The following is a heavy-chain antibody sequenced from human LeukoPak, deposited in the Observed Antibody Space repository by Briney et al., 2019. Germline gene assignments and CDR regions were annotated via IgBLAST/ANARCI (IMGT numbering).Heavy chain of an antibody. CDR2: INPSGGST. CDR1: GCTLTSYY. D-gene: IGHD6-13*01. J-gene: IGHJ4*02. V-gene: IGHV1-46*01. CDR3: ARDGGIAAAGFYFDY. Sequence: ASVKVSCQACGCTLTSYYIHWVGQAAGQGLEWMGIINPSGGSTSSEQKFQGRVTMTRDTSTNTVYMELSSLRSKDTAVYYCARDGGIAAAGFYFDYWGQGTLVTVCS.